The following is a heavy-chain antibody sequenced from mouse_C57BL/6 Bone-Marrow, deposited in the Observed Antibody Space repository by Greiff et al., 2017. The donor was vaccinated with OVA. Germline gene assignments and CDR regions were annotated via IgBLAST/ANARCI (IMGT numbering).Heavy chain of an antibody. CDR2: IYPRSGNT. CDR3: ARSYYGSTLDY. Sequence: VQLQESGAELARPGASVKLSCKASGYTFTSYGISWVKQRTGQGLEWIGEIYPRSGNTYYNEKFKGKATLTADKSSSTAYMELRSLTSGDSAVYFCARSYYGSTLDYWGQGTTLTVSS. CDR1: GYTFTSYG. J-gene: IGHJ2*01. V-gene: IGHV1-81*01. D-gene: IGHD1-1*01.